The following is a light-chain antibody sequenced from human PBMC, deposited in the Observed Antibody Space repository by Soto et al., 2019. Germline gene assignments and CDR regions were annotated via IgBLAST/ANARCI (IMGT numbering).Light chain of an antibody. Sequence: DIQMTQSPSTLSASVGDRVTITCRASQSIGNWLAWYQQKQGKAPILLIHDASTLESGVPSRFTGSGSGREFTLTMSSLQPDDVATYYCQQYNSYPFTFGPGTKVDIK. CDR3: QQYNSYPFT. J-gene: IGKJ3*01. CDR1: QSIGNW. CDR2: DAS. V-gene: IGKV1-5*01.